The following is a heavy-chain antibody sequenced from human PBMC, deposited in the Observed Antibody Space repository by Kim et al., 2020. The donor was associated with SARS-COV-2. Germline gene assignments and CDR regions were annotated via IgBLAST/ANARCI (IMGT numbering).Heavy chain of an antibody. D-gene: IGHD1-26*01. V-gene: IGHV3-21*01. Sequence: SSSSYIYYADSVKGRFTITRDNAKNSLYLQMNSLRAEDTAVYYCARVGNWGQGTLVTVSS. CDR3: ARVGN. J-gene: IGHJ4*02. CDR2: SSSSYI.